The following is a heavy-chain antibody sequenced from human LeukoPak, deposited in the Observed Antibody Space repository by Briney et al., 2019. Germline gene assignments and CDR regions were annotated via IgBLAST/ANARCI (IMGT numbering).Heavy chain of an antibody. CDR2: IYYSGST. CDR3: ARGTVGARYYYYYYMDV. J-gene: IGHJ6*03. D-gene: IGHD1-26*01. CDR1: GGSISSYY. Sequence: SETLSLTCTVSGGSISSYYWSWIRQPPGKGLEWIGYIYYSGSTNYNPSLKSRVTISVDTSKNQFSLKLSSVTAADTAVYYCARGTVGARYYYYYYMDVWGKGTTVTVSS. V-gene: IGHV4-59*01.